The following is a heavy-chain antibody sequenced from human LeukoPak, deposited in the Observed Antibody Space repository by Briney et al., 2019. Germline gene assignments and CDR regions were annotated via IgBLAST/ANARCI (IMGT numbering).Heavy chain of an antibody. V-gene: IGHV1-69*04. CDR2: IIPILGIA. Sequence: RASVKVSCKASGHTFTDYYIHWVRQAPGQGLEWMGRIIPILGIANYAQKFQGRVTITADKSTSTAYMELSSLRSEDTAVYYCARGDQLQNWFDPWGQGTLVTVSS. CDR3: ARGDQLQNWFDP. J-gene: IGHJ5*02. D-gene: IGHD2-2*01. CDR1: GHTFTDYY.